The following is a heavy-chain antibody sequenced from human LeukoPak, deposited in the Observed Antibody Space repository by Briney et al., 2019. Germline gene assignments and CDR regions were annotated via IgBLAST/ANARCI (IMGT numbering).Heavy chain of an antibody. V-gene: IGHV4-30-4*01. CDR1: GDSISSGDYY. CDR3: ARGASDSSGYYPY. Sequence: SETLSLTRTVSGDSISSGDYYWIWIRQPPGKGLEWIGYIYYSGSTYYNPSLKSRLTISVDTPKNQFSLNLSSVTAADTAVYYCARGASDSSGYYPYWGQGTLVTVSS. CDR2: IYYSGST. J-gene: IGHJ4*02. D-gene: IGHD3-22*01.